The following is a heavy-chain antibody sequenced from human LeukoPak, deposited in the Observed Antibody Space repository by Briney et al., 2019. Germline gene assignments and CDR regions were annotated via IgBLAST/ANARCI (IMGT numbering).Heavy chain of an antibody. J-gene: IGHJ5*02. Sequence: PSETLSLTCAVYGGSFSGYYWSWIRQPPGKGLEWIGEINHSGSTNYNPSLKGRVTISVDTSKNQFSLKLSSVTAADTAVYYCARARRRFDPWGQGTLVTVSS. CDR2: INHSGST. V-gene: IGHV4-34*01. CDR1: GGSFSGYY. CDR3: ARARRRFDP.